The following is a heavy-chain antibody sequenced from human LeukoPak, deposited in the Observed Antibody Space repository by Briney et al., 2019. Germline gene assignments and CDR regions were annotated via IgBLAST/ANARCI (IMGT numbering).Heavy chain of an antibody. CDR1: GGSISSGGYY. CDR2: IYYSGST. Sequence: SETLSLTCTVSGGSISSGGYYWSWIRQHPGDGLEWIGYIYYSGSTYYNPSLKSRVTISIDTSKNQFSLRLSSVTAADTAVYYCARGRFGVVIITGFDLWGRGTLVTVSS. CDR3: ARGRFGVVIITGFDL. V-gene: IGHV4-31*03. D-gene: IGHD3-3*01. J-gene: IGHJ2*01.